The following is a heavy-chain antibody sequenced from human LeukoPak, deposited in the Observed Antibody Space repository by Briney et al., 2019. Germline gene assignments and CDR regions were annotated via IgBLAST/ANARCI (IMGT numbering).Heavy chain of an antibody. J-gene: IGHJ6*03. CDR3: ARLAARPYYYYYMDV. D-gene: IGHD6-6*01. CDR1: GFTFSDYY. V-gene: IGHV3-11*01. Sequence: GGSLRLSCAASGFTFSDYYMSWIRQAPGKGLECVSYISSSGSTIYYADSVKGRFTISRDNAKNSLYLQMNSLRAEDTAVYYCARLAARPYYYYYMDVWGKGTTVTVSS. CDR2: ISSSGSTI.